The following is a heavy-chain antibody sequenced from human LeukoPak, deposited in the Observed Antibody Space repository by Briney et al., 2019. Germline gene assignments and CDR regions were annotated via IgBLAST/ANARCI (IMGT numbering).Heavy chain of an antibody. V-gene: IGHV1-2*02. D-gene: IGHD3-22*01. CDR1: GYTFTGYY. CDR2: INPNSGGT. J-gene: IGHJ2*01. Sequence: ASLKVSCKASGYTFTGYYMHWVRQAPGQGLEWMGWINPNSGGTNYAQSFQGRVTMTRDTSISTACMELSRLRSDDTAVYYCARVVASGYYDSSGDYPKYWYFDLWGRGTLVTVSS. CDR3: ARVVASGYYDSSGDYPKYWYFDL.